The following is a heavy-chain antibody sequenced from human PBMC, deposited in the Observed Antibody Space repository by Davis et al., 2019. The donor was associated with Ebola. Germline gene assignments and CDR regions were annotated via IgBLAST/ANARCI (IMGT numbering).Heavy chain of an antibody. CDR3: AKDTANIWFDV. V-gene: IGHV3-23*01. CDR2: ISASGGST. CDR1: GYTFINYA. D-gene: IGHD2-21*02. Sequence: GESLKISCTGSGYTFINYAMSWVRQAPGKGLEWVSAISASGGSTYYADSVKGRFTISRDNSKNTLYLQMNSLRAEDTAVYYCAKDTANIWFDVWGQGTMVTVSS. J-gene: IGHJ3*01.